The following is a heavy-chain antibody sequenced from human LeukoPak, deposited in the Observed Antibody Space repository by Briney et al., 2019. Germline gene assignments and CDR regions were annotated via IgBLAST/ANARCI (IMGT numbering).Heavy chain of an antibody. D-gene: IGHD1-26*01. CDR3: AKGGKWDVTPFDY. CDR2: ISGGGGST. J-gene: IGHJ4*02. Sequence: GGSLRLSCAASGFSFNTYAMTWVRLAPGKGLEWVSTISGGGGSTYYADSVKGRFTISRDNSKNTLYLQVNSLRAEDTAVYYCAKGGKWDVTPFDYWGQGTLVTVSS. V-gene: IGHV3-23*01. CDR1: GFSFNTYA.